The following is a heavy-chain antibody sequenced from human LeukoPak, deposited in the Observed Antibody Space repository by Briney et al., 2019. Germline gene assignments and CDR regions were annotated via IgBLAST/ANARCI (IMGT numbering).Heavy chain of an antibody. CDR3: AELGITMIGGV. Sequence: PGGSLRLSCAASGFTFSTYSMNWVRQAPGKGLEWVSSISSSSSYIYYTDSVKGRFTISRDNAKNSLYLQMNSLRAEDTAVYYCAELGITMIGGVWGKGTTVTISS. D-gene: IGHD3-10*02. J-gene: IGHJ6*04. CDR1: GFTFSTYS. V-gene: IGHV3-21*01. CDR2: ISSSSSYI.